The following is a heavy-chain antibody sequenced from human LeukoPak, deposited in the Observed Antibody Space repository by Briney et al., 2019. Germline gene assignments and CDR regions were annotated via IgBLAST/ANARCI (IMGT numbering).Heavy chain of an antibody. Sequence: PGGSLRLSCAASGFTFSTFSMNWVRQTPGKGLEWVSAISGSGSDIYYADSVKGRFTISRDNPKRSLYLQMSSLRAEDTAVYYCVRPLGGAWGSGWATFDYWGQGTLVTVCS. CDR3: VRPLGGAWGSGWATFDY. J-gene: IGHJ4*02. D-gene: IGHD6-19*01. CDR1: GFTFSTFS. V-gene: IGHV3-21*01. CDR2: ISGSGSDI.